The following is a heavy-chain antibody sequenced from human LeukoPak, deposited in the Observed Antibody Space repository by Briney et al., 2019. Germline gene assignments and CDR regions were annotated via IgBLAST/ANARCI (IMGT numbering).Heavy chain of an antibody. D-gene: IGHD5-18*01. Sequence: PGRSLRLSCAASGFIFSSHGMHWVRQAPGKGLEWVTVISYDGSNKYYADSVKGRFTISRDNSKNTLYLQMNSLRAEDTAVYYCARDLVRGYSLTSTPLDYWGQGTLVTVSS. V-gene: IGHV3-30*19. CDR3: ARDLVRGYSLTSTPLDY. CDR2: ISYDGSNK. CDR1: GFIFSSHG. J-gene: IGHJ4*02.